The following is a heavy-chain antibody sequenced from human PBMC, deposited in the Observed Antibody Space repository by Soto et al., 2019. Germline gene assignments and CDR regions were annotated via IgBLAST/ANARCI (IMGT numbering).Heavy chain of an antibody. CDR1: GFTFSSYS. Sequence: GGSLRLSCAASGFTFSSYSMNWVRQAPGKGLEWVSSISSSSSYIYYADSVKGRFTISRDNAKNSLYLQMNSLRAEDTAVYYCARDDYGGNSSDGYYYYYGMDVWGQGTTVTVSS. CDR3: ARDDYGGNSSDGYYYYYGMDV. CDR2: ISSSSSYI. V-gene: IGHV3-21*01. D-gene: IGHD4-17*01. J-gene: IGHJ6*02.